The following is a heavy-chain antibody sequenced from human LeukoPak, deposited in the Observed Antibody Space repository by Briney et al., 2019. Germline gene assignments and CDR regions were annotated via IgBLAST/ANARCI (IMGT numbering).Heavy chain of an antibody. J-gene: IGHJ4*02. CDR3: ARTGWLQSDPFDS. D-gene: IGHD5-24*01. V-gene: IGHV3-23*01. Sequence: GGSLRLSCAASGFTFSSHAMSWVRQAPGQGLEWISTISDNGGGTFYADSVKGRFTISRDNSKNTLSLQMNSLRAEDTAVYYCARTGWLQSDPFDSWGQGTLVTVSS. CDR1: GFTFSSHA. CDR2: ISDNGGGT.